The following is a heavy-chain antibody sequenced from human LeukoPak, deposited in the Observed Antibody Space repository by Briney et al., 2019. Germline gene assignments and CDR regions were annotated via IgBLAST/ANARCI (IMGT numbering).Heavy chain of an antibody. CDR1: GFTFSSYW. D-gene: IGHD2-15*01. J-gene: IGHJ4*02. CDR3: ASDSALYCSGGSCTDY. Sequence: GGSLRLSCAASGFTFSSYWMSWVRQAPGKGLEWVANIKQDGSEKYYVDSVKGRFTISRDNAKNSLYLQMNSLRAEDTDVYYCASDSALYCSGGSCTDYWGQGTLVTVSS. V-gene: IGHV3-7*01. CDR2: IKQDGSEK.